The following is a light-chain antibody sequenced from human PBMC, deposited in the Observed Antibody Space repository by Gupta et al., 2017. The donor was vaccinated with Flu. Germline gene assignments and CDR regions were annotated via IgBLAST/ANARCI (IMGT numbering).Light chain of an antibody. Sequence: TPFSLSASVGDRVTITCRTSQSISSYLSWYQQKPGKAPKLLIYAASSLQRGVPSRFSGSXSGXDCTLTXSSLQPEDFTTYYCQQNYSTRTFGXGTKVEIK. CDR3: QQNYSTRT. J-gene: IGKJ1*01. V-gene: IGKV1-39*01. CDR1: QSISSY. CDR2: AAS.